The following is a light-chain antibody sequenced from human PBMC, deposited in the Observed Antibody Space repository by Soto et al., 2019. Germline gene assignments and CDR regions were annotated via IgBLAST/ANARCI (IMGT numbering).Light chain of an antibody. J-gene: IGKJ1*01. CDR1: QSVTTTY. CDR3: QQYSIWRT. V-gene: IGKV3-20*01. Sequence: EIVLTQSPGTLSLSQGERASLSCRASQSVTTTYLAWYQQKAGQAPRLLIYGASRRATGIPARFSGSGSWTEFTLTISGLQSEDFAVYYCQQYSIWRTFGQGTKVDIK. CDR2: GAS.